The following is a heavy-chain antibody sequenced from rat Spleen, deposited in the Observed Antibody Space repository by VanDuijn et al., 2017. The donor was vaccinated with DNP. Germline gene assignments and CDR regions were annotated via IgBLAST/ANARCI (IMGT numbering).Heavy chain of an antibody. J-gene: IGHJ2*01. V-gene: IGHV3-1*01. CDR3: ARWTYYFDY. Sequence: EVQLQESGPGLVRPSQSLSLTCSVTGYSITSYYWGWVRMFPGNKMEWIGHISYSGFTTYNPSLKSRISITRDTLKNHFLLHLNSVTSEDTATYYCARWTYYFDYWGQGVMVTVSS. CDR1: GYSITSYY. CDR2: ISYSGFT.